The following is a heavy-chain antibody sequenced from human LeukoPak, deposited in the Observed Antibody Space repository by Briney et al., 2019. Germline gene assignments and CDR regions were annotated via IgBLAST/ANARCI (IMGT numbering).Heavy chain of an antibody. D-gene: IGHD2-15*01. J-gene: IGHJ6*03. CDR1: GYSFTSYW. CDR3: ARRSLGGYCSGGSCNHYYYYMDV. CDR2: IYPGDSDT. V-gene: IGHV5-51*01. Sequence: GESLKISCKGSGYSFTSYWIGWVRQMPGKGLEWMGIIYPGDSDTRYSPSFQGQVTISADKSISTAYLQWSSLKASDTAMYYCARRSLGGYCSGGSCNHYYYYMDVWGKGTTVTVSS.